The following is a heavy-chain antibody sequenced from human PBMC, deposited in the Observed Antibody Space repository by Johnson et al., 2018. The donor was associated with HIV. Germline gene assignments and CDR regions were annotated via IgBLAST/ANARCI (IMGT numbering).Heavy chain of an antibody. CDR2: IKQDGSEK. Sequence: VQLVESGGGVVQPGRSLRLSCAASGFTFSSYWMSWVRQAPGKGLEWVANIKQDGSEKYYVDSVKGRFTISRDNAKNSLYLQMNSLRAEDTAVYYCAREKWELRGDAFDIWGLGTMVTVSS. D-gene: IGHD1-26*01. J-gene: IGHJ3*02. V-gene: IGHV3-7*05. CDR3: AREKWELRGDAFDI. CDR1: GFTFSSYW.